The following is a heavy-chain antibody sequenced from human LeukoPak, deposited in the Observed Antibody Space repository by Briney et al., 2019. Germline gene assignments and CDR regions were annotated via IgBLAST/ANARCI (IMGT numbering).Heavy chain of an antibody. D-gene: IGHD3-22*01. CDR3: ARVRYYYDSSGYFDY. CDR2: IYPGDSDT. J-gene: IGHJ4*02. CDR1: GYSFTTYW. Sequence: PGESLQISCKGSGYSFTTYWIGWVRQLPGKGLEWMGIIYPGDSDTRYSPSFQGQVTISADKSISTAYLQWSSLKASDTAMYYCARVRYYYDSSGYFDYWGQGTLVTVSS. V-gene: IGHV5-51*01.